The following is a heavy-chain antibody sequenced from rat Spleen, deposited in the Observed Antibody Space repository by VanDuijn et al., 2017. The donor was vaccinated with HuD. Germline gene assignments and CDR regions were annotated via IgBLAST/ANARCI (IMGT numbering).Heavy chain of an antibody. CDR1: VYSITSSYR. Sequence: QLQESGPGLVKPSQSLSLTCSVTVYSITSSYRWNWIRKFPGNKLEWMGYINSAGTTNYNPSLKSRISITRDTSKNQFFLQVNSVTSEDTATYYCARVRGVMDAWGQGVMVTVSS. D-gene: IGHD1-11*01. J-gene: IGHJ2*01. V-gene: IGHV3-3*01. CDR3: ARVRGVMDA. CDR2: INSAGTT.